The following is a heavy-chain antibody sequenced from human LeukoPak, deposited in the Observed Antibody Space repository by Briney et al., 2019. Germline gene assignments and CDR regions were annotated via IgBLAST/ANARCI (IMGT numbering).Heavy chain of an antibody. CDR2: IVSSGGTT. J-gene: IGHJ3*02. CDR3: AKDSRIAVAGTLGAFDI. V-gene: IGHV3-23*01. CDR1: GFSFNTYA. D-gene: IGHD6-19*01. Sequence: GGSLRLSCAASGFSFNTYAMSWVRQAPGKGLQWVSTIVSSGGTTHYADAVQGRFTISRDNSKNTLYLQMNSLRAEDTAVYYCAKDSRIAVAGTLGAFDIWGQGTMVTVSS.